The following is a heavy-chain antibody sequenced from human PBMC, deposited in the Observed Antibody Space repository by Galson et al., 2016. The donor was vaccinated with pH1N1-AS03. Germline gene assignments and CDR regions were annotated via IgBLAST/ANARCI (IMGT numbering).Heavy chain of an antibody. J-gene: IGHJ3*01. V-gene: IGHV3-64D*06. CDR3: VKDLTGGGAFDF. CDR1: GFTFNKYV. Sequence: SLRLSCAGSGFTFNKYVMHWVRQAPGKGLEYVSGVYPTGVSPHYADSVKDRVTISRDNSKNTLSLQMSSLTTEDTAVYYCVKDLTGGGAFDFWGQGTMVTVS. CDR2: VYPTGVSP. D-gene: IGHD2-8*02.